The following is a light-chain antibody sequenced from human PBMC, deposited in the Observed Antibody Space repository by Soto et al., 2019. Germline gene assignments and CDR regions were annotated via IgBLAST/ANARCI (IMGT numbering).Light chain of an antibody. Sequence: EIVLTQSPGTLSLSPGETASLSCWASQSIISNFLAWYQQRRGQPPRLLIYDSSRSAYGIPARFTGSGSGAAFTLTISRVEPEDAAVYYCQQTFHSPRTFGQGTRLEI. V-gene: IGKV3-20*01. CDR2: DSS. J-gene: IGKJ2*01. CDR3: QQTFHSPRT. CDR1: QSIISNF.